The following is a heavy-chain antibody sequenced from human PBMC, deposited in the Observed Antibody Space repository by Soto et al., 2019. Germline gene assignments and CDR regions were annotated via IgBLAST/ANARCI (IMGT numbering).Heavy chain of an antibody. CDR1: GFTFSSYW. CDR3: VRDHGDFYFDY. V-gene: IGHV3-74*01. J-gene: IGHJ4*02. Sequence: PGGSLRLSCAASGFTFSSYWMHWVRQAPGKGLVWVSRIKSDGSSTNYADSVNGRFTISRDNAKNTLYLQMNSLRAEDTAVYYCVRDHGDFYFDYWGQGTLVTVSS. D-gene: IGHD4-17*01. CDR2: IKSDGSST.